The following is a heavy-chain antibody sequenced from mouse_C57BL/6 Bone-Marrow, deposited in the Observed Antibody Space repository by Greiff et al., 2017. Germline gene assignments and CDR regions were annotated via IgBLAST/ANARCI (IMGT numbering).Heavy chain of an antibody. V-gene: IGHV5-9-1*02. CDR1: GFTFSSYA. J-gene: IGHJ4*01. CDR2: ISSGGDYI. CDR3: TRGRGGYSFYAMDY. D-gene: IGHD2-3*01. Sequence: EVKLVESGEGLVKPGGSLKLSCAASGFTFSSYAMSWVRQTPEKRLEWVAYISSGGDYIYYADTVKGRFTISRDNARNTLYLQMSSLKSEDTAMYYCTRGRGGYSFYAMDYWGQGTSVTVSS.